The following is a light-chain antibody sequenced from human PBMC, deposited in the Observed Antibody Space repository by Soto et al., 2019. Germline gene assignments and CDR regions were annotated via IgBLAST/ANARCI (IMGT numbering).Light chain of an antibody. V-gene: IGKV4-1*01. CDR2: WAS. CDR3: QQFYSNPET. CDR1: QCVLWDSNNKNY. Sequence: DIVMTQSPDSLAVSLGERATINCKSSQCVLWDSNNKNYLAWYQQKPGQPPKLLMYWASARESGVPDRFSGGGSGTDFTLTISSLQAEDVAVYYCQQFYSNPETFGQGTKLEIK. J-gene: IGKJ2*01.